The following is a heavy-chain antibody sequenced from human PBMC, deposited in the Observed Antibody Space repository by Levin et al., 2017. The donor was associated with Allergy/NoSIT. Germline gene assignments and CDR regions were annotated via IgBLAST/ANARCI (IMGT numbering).Heavy chain of an antibody. J-gene: IGHJ4*02. Sequence: GESLKISCAASGFTFSTYAMNWVRQAPGQGLEWVSSVSNDGKYTFYADFVEGRFTISRDNSKDTLYLRMNSLRAEDTALYYCAKDDRAAYYSFDSWGQGTLVTVSS. CDR2: VSNDGKYT. V-gene: IGHV3-23*01. CDR1: GFTFSTYA. D-gene: IGHD1-26*01. CDR3: AKDDRAAYYSFDS.